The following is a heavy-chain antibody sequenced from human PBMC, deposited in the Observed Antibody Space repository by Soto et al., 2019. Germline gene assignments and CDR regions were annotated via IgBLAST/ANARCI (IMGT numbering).Heavy chain of an antibody. CDR3: ARAPLRFLEWLLSDYFDY. V-gene: IGHV3-7*01. J-gene: IGHJ4*02. CDR1: GFTFSSYW. D-gene: IGHD3-3*01. CDR2: IKQDGSEK. Sequence: GGSLRLSCAASGFTFSSYWMSWVRQAPGKGLEWVANIKQDGSEKYYVDSVKGRFTISRDNAKNSLYLQMNSLRAEDTAVYYCARAPLRFLEWLLSDYFDYWGQGTLVTVSS.